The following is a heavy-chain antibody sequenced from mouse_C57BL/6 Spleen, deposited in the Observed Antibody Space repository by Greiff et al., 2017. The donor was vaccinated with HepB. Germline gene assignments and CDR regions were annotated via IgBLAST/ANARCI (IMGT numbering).Heavy chain of an antibody. CDR2: ISSGSSTI. D-gene: IGHD1-1*01. CDR1: GFTFSDYG. V-gene: IGHV5-17*01. J-gene: IGHJ1*03. Sequence: EVNVVESGGGLVKPGGSLKLSCAASGFTFSDYGMHWVRQAPEKGLEWVAYISSGSSTIYYADTVKGRFTISRDNAKNTLFLQMTSLRSEDTAMYYCAREILRSYFDVWGTGTTVTVSS. CDR3: AREILRSYFDV.